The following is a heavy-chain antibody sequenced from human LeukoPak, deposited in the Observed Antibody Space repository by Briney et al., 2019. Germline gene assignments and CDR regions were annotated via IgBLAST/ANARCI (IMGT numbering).Heavy chain of an antibody. J-gene: IGHJ4*02. V-gene: IGHV3-48*01. Sequence: GGSLRLSCAASGFTFSSYSMNWVRQAPGKGLEWVSYISSSSSTIYYADSVKGRFTISRDNAKNSLYLQMNSLRAEDTALYYCARDGLAVAGYYFDYWGQGTLVTVSS. D-gene: IGHD6-19*01. CDR1: GFTFSSYS. CDR2: ISSSSSTI. CDR3: ARDGLAVAGYYFDY.